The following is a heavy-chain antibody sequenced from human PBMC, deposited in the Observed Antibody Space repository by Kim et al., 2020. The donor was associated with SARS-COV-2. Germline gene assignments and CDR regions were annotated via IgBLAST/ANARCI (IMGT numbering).Heavy chain of an antibody. J-gene: IGHJ6*02. Sequence: SETLSLTCTVSGGSVSSGSYYWSWIRQPPGKGLEWIGYIYYSGSTNYNPSLKSRVTISVDTSKNQFSLKLSSVTAADTAVYYCARGERYYYGSGSPPSYGMDVWGQGTTVTVSS. V-gene: IGHV4-61*01. CDR2: IYYSGST. CDR1: GGSVSSGSYY. CDR3: ARGERYYYGSGSPPSYGMDV. D-gene: IGHD3-10*01.